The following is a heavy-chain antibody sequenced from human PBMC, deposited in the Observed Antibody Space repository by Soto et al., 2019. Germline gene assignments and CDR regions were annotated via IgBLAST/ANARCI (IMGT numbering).Heavy chain of an antibody. Sequence: PSETLSLTYAVCGGSFSGYYGTWIRQPPRTGLEGIGEINHSGSTNYNPSLKSRVTISVDTSKNQFSLKLTSVTEGDTAVYYCARDKITGLFDYWGQGTLVTVSX. D-gene: IGHD2-8*02. CDR1: GGSFSGYY. CDR3: ARDKITGLFDY. CDR2: INHSGST. J-gene: IGHJ4*02. V-gene: IGHV4-34*01.